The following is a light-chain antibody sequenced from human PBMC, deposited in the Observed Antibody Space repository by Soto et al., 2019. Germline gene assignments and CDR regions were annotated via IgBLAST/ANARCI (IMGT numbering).Light chain of an antibody. V-gene: IGKV1-6*01. Sequence: AIQMTQSPSSLSASVGDRVTITCPASQGIRNDLGWYQQKPGKAPKLLIYAASSLQSGVPSRFSGSGSGSDFTLTISSLQPEDFATYYCLQDYNYPWTFGQGTKVEIK. CDR1: QGIRND. CDR3: LQDYNYPWT. CDR2: AAS. J-gene: IGKJ1*01.